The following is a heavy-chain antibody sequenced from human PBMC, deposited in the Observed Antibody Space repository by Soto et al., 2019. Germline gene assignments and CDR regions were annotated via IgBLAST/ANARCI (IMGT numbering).Heavy chain of an antibody. J-gene: IGHJ6*02. CDR1: GFTFSSYA. CDR3: AKSQGGIVVVPSSILMEYYYGMDV. CDR2: ISGSGGST. V-gene: IGHV3-23*01. D-gene: IGHD2-2*01. Sequence: LRLSCAASGFTFSSYAMSWVRQAPGKGLEWVSAISGSGGSTYYADSVKGRFTISRDNSKNTLYLQMNSLRAEDTAVYYCAKSQGGIVVVPSSILMEYYYGMDVSGQGTTVTVSS.